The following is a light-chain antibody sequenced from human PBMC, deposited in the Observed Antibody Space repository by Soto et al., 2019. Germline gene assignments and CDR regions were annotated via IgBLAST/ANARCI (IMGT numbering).Light chain of an antibody. J-gene: IGKJ1*01. CDR3: QQYNNWLSWT. V-gene: IGKV3-15*01. CDR2: GAV. CDR1: QSISSK. Sequence: VMTQSPAVLSVSPGETATLSCRASQSISSKLAWYQQKPGQAPRLLIYGAVTRATGIPARFSGSGSKTDFTLTISSLHSEDCAVYYCQQYNNWLSWTFGQGTKVEIK.